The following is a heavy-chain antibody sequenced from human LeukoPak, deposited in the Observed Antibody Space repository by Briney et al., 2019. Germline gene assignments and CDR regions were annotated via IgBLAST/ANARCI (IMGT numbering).Heavy chain of an antibody. CDR3: ARAVWIEVPQPGVLAWGPKKKYYDYFMDV. CDR2: ISHSGGI. J-gene: IGHJ6*03. CDR1: GGSFSRYS. D-gene: IGHD3-16*01. Sequence: SETLSLTCAVYGGSFSRYSWSWVRQSPGKGLEWIGEISHSGGINYNPSPSSRVTMSRDTSNNQFSLRLSFVTAADTAVYYCARAVWIEVPQPGVLAWGPKKKYYDYFMDVWGRGTTVIVSS. V-gene: IGHV4-34*01.